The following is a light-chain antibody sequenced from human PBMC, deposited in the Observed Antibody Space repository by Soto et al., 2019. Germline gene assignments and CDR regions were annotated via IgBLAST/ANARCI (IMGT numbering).Light chain of an antibody. CDR2: VNSDGRH. V-gene: IGLV4-69*02. J-gene: IGLJ2*01. CDR1: SGHRSYA. CDR3: QTWVTGTYVV. Sequence: QLVLTQSPSASASLGASVKLTCTLSSGHRSYAIAWHQKQPEKGPRYLMKVNSDGRHIKGDGIPDRFSGSSAGDERYLTISTLQSEDEADYYCQTWVTGTYVVFGGGTKLTV.